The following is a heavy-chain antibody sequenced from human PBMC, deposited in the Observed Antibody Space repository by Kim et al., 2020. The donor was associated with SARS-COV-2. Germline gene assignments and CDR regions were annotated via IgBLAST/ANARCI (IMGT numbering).Heavy chain of an antibody. CDR1: GYTFTSYY. CDR3: ARGKKRVGYCSGGSCSSNFDY. J-gene: IGHJ4*02. V-gene: IGHV1-46*01. CDR2: INPSGGST. Sequence: ASVKVSCKASGYTFTSYYMHWVRQAPGQGLEWMGIINPSGGSTSYAQKFQGRVTMTRDTSTSTVYMELSSLRSEDTAVYYCARGKKRVGYCSGGSCSSNFDYWGQGTLVTVSS. D-gene: IGHD2-15*01.